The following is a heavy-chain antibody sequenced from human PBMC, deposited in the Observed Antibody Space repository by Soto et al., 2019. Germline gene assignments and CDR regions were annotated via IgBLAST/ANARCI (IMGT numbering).Heavy chain of an antibody. J-gene: IGHJ5*02. CDR2: ISSRNNDM. CDR1: GFTFSSYS. D-gene: IGHD2-21*01. Sequence: EVQLVESGGGLVKPGGSLRLSCAASGFTFSSYSMNWVRQAPGKGLEWVSTISSRNNDMYYVDSVKGRFTISRDNARNSVYLHMNSLRADDTAVYYCARDVNGGFCGAWGQGTVVTVSS. CDR3: ARDVNGGFCGA. V-gene: IGHV3-21*01.